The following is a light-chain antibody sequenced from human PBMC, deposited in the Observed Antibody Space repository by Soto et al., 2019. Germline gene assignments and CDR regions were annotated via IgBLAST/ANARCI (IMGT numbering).Light chain of an antibody. V-gene: IGKV1-12*01. CDR1: QDIISW. CDR2: AAS. J-gene: IGKJ4*01. Sequence: DIPMTQSPSSVSASVGDRVTITCRASQDIISWLAWFQQKPGEAPRLLIYAASSLHSGVPSRFSGSGSGTDVTLTISSLQPEDFATYYCQQDDSFHLTFGGGTKVEIK. CDR3: QQDDSFHLT.